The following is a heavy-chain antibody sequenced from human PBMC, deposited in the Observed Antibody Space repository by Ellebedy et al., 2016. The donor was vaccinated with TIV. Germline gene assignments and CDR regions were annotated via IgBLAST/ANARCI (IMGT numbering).Heavy chain of an antibody. CDR1: GFTFSGYS. V-gene: IGHV3-21*01. CDR2: ISASSIYI. CDR3: ARIYHTNTWSSGF. Sequence: GESLKISXAASGFTFSGYSINWVRQAPGKGLEWVSSISASSIYIYYADSVKGRFTVSRDNAKNSVYLQMNSLRAEDTAIYWCARIYHTNTWSSGFWGQGTLVTVSS. D-gene: IGHD6-13*01. J-gene: IGHJ1*01.